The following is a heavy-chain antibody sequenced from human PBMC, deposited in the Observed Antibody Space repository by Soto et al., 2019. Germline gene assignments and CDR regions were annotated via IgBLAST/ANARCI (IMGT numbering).Heavy chain of an antibody. V-gene: IGHV4-4*02. CDR3: ARDYRYYYDSSGYYYVDI. J-gene: IGHJ3*02. Sequence: SETLNLTCAVAGGSISSSNWWSRVRQLPGKGLEWIGESYHSGSTNYNPSLKSRVTVSVEKSKNQFSLKLSSVTAADTAVYYCARDYRYYYDSSGYYYVDIWGQGKLVT. CDR1: GGSISSSNW. D-gene: IGHD3-22*01. CDR2: SYHSGST.